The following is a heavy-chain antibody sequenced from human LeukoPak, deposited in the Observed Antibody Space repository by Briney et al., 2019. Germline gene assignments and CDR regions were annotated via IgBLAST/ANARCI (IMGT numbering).Heavy chain of an antibody. CDR1: GFTFNTYG. J-gene: IGHJ5*02. CDR3: ARGGGSGWYQDWFDP. CDR2: IWYDGTNK. D-gene: IGHD6-19*01. Sequence: GTSLRLSCAASGFTFNTYGMHWVRQAPGKGLEWVALIWYDGTNKYYADSVKGRFTISGDNSKNTLYLQMNSLGTEDTAVYYCARGGGSGWYQDWFDPWGQGTLVTVSS. V-gene: IGHV3-33*01.